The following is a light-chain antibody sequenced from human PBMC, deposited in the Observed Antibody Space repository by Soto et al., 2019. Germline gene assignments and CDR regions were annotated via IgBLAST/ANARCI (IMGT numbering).Light chain of an antibody. J-gene: IGKJ1*01. CDR1: QSISSY. Sequence: DTQMTQSPSSLSASVGDRVTITCRASQSISSYLNWYQQKPGKAPKPLIYAASSLQSGVPSRFSGSGSGTDFTLTISSLQPEDFATYYCQQSYSTPRTFGQGTKVDIK. CDR2: AAS. CDR3: QQSYSTPRT. V-gene: IGKV1-39*01.